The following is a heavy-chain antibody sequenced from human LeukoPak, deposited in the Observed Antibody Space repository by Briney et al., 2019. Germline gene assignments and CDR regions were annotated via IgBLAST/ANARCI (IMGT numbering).Heavy chain of an antibody. V-gene: IGHV4-34*01. CDR3: ASREDYYYYYGMDV. Sequence: SETLSLTCAVYGGSFSGYYWSWIRQPPGKGLEWIGEINHSGSTNYNPSLKSRVTISVDTSKNQFSLKLSSVTAADTAVYYCASREDYYYYYGMDVWGQGTTVTVPS. CDR2: INHSGST. J-gene: IGHJ6*02. CDR1: GGSFSGYY.